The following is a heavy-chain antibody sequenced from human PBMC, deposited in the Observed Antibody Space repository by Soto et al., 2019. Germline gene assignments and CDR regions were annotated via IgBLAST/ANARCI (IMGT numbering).Heavy chain of an antibody. D-gene: IGHD3-22*01. CDR3: AGDPDSHYNDSHASSYP. CDR1: GGTFSTYT. CDR2: IIPVIGII. V-gene: IGHV1-69*08. J-gene: IGHJ5*02. Sequence: QVQLVQSGAEVKKPGSSVKVSCKASGGTFSTYTITWVRQAPGQGLEWMGRIIPVIGIINYAQKFQGRVTISADTFPGKAYMELPGLRSVYTAVYYCAGDPDSHYNDSHASSYPWGQGTLVTVSS.